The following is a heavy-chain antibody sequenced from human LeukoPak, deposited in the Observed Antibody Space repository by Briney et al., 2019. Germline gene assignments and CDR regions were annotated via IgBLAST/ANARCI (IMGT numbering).Heavy chain of an antibody. CDR3: ARGLAAAGTVFDY. J-gene: IGHJ4*02. Sequence: SETLSLTCTVSGGSISSYYWSWIRQPPGKGLEWIGYIYYSGSTNYNPSLKSRVTISVDTSKNQFSLKLSSVAAADTAVYYCARGLAAAGTVFDYWGQGTLVTVSS. D-gene: IGHD6-13*01. V-gene: IGHV4-59*01. CDR1: GGSISSYY. CDR2: IYYSGST.